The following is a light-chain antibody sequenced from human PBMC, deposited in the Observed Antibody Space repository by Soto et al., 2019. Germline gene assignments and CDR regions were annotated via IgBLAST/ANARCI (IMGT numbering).Light chain of an antibody. Sequence: EIVLTQSPGTLSLSPGERVTLSCRASQSVSSSYLAWYQQKPGQAPRLLIYGASSRATGIPDRFSGSGSGTDFTLTIRRMETEDFAVYYCQQYSRPPLTFGQGTKVDIK. CDR1: QSVSSSY. CDR3: QQYSRPPLT. J-gene: IGKJ1*01. CDR2: GAS. V-gene: IGKV3-20*01.